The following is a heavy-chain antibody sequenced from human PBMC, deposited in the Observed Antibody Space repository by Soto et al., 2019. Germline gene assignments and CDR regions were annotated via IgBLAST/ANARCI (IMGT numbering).Heavy chain of an antibody. J-gene: IGHJ6*02. CDR2: IKSKTDGGTT. V-gene: IGHV3-15*07. CDR1: GFTFSNAW. CDR3: ATEPSQYYLFGMDV. Sequence: EVQLVESGGGLVKPGGSLRLSCAASGFTFSNAWMNWVRQAPGKGLEWVGHIKSKTDGGTTGYGAPVKGRSTISRNDSLNTLYLQMNSLKTEDTAVYYCATEPSQYYLFGMDVWGHGTTVTVSS.